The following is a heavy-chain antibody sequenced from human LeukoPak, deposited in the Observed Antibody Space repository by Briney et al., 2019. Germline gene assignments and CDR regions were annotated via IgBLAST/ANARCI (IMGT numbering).Heavy chain of an antibody. CDR2: ISGSGGST. Sequence: PGGSLRLSCAASGFTFSSYAMSWVRQAPGKGLEWVSAISGSGGSTYYADSVKGRFTTSRDNSKNTLYLQMNSLRAEDTAVYYCAKVAYYYDSSGYSPLYYWGQGTLVTVSS. CDR1: GFTFSSYA. CDR3: AKVAYYYDSSGYSPLYY. D-gene: IGHD3-22*01. V-gene: IGHV3-23*01. J-gene: IGHJ4*02.